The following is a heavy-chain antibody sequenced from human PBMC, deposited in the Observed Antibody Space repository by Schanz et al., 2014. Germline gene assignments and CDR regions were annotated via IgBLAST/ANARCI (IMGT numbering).Heavy chain of an antibody. D-gene: IGHD2-2*01. V-gene: IGHV3-30*02. Sequence: QVQRVERWGGVVQPGGSLRLSFPAYFFTFIPSFIPWVRQAPGKGLEWVAFIKYEGNEKFYADSVKGRFTISRDNSKNTLYLQMTSLKAEDAGVYYCAIVYQMYDAFDFWGQGTLVTVSS. CDR2: IKYEGNEK. J-gene: IGHJ4*02. CDR1: FFTFIPSF. CDR3: AIVYQMYDAFDF.